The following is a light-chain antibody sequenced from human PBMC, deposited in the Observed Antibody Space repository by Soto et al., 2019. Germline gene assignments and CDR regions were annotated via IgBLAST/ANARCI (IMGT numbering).Light chain of an antibody. CDR1: SSDIGSYNL. Sequence: QSALTQPASVSGSPGQSITISCTGSSSDIGSYNLVSWYQQHPGKAPKLIIYGGSERPSGVSNRFSGSKSGNTASLTISWLQAEDEADYYCSSYAGTRGVVFGGGTKLTVL. CDR3: SSYAGTRGVV. V-gene: IGLV2-23*01. J-gene: IGLJ2*01. CDR2: GGS.